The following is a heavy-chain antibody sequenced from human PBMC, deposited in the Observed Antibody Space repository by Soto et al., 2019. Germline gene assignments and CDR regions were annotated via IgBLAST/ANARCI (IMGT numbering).Heavy chain of an antibody. CDR1: GGTFSSYA. D-gene: IGHD5-12*01. CDR3: ARDPHILARRELRNWFDP. J-gene: IGHJ5*02. CDR2: IIPIFGTA. V-gene: IGHV1-69*01. Sequence: QVQLVQSGAEVKKPGSSVKVSCKASGGTFSSYAISWVRQAPGQGLEWMGGIIPIFGTANYAQKFQGRVTITADESTSTAYMELSSLRSEDTAVYYCARDPHILARRELRNWFDPWGQGTLVTVS.